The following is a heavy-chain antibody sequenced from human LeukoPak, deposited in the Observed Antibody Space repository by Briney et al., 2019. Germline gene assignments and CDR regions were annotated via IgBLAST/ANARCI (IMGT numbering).Heavy chain of an antibody. J-gene: IGHJ6*03. V-gene: IGHV3-53*01. CDR2: IYTGGES. CDR1: GFTVSSNY. CDR3: AATTAIVPYYFMDV. Sequence: GGSLRPSCAVSGFTVSSNYMSWVRQAPGKGLEWVSVIYTGGESYYADSVKGRFTVSRDNSKNTMNFQMNNLRAEDTAVYYCAATTAIVPYYFMDVWGNGTTVTVSS. D-gene: IGHD5-18*01.